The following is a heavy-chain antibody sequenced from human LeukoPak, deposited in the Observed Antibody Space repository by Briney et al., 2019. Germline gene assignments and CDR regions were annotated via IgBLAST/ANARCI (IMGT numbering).Heavy chain of an antibody. Sequence: PSETLSLTCAVYGGSFSGYYWSWIRQPPGKGLEWIGEINHSGSTNYNPSLKSRVTISVDTSKNQFSLKLSSVTAADTAVYYCAREIRYYYDRLNWFDPWGQGTLVTVSS. CDR3: AREIRYYYDRLNWFDP. D-gene: IGHD3-22*01. J-gene: IGHJ5*02. V-gene: IGHV4-34*01. CDR2: INHSGST. CDR1: GGSFSGYY.